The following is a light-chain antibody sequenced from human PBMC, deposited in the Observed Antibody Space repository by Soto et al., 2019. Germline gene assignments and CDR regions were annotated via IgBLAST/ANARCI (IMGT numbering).Light chain of an antibody. V-gene: IGKV3-20*01. J-gene: IGKJ2*01. CDR2: GAS. CDR3: HQFGSSPYT. CDR1: QSVSSNY. Sequence: EIVLTQSPGTLSLSPGERATLSCRASQSVSSNYLAWYQQIPAQAPRLLIYGASSRATGIPDRFRGSGSGTDFTLTISRLEPEDFAVYYCHQFGSSPYTFGQGTKLEI.